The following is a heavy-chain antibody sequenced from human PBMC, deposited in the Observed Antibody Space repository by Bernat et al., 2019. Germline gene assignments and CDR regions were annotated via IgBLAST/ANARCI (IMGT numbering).Heavy chain of an antibody. V-gene: IGHV3-7*03. J-gene: IGHJ4*02. D-gene: IGHD2-2*01. CDR2: IKQDGSEK. CDR3: ARGAADCSSTSCYLGPFDY. Sequence: EVQLVESGGGLVQPGGSLRLSCAASGFTFSSYWMSWVRQAPGKGLEWVANIKQDGSEKYYVDSVKGRFTISRDNAKNSLYLQMNSLRAEDTAVYYCARGAADCSSTSCYLGPFDYWGQGTLVTVSS. CDR1: GFTFSSYW.